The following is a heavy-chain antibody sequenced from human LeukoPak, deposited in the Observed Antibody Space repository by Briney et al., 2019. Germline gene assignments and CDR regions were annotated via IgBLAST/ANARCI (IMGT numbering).Heavy chain of an antibody. Sequence: PSETLSLTCNVSGGSISGYHWSWIRQPPGKGLEWLGYIYYSGSSNYNPSLKSRVTISVDTSKNQFSLKLSSVTAADTAVYYCARVPRSYYYYYYMDVWGKGTTVTVSS. CDR3: ARVPRSYYYYYYMDV. J-gene: IGHJ6*03. CDR2: IYYSGSS. V-gene: IGHV4-59*01. CDR1: GGSISGYH.